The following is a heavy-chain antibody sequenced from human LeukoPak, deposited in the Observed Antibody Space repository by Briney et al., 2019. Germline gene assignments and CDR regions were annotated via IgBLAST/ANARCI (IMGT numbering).Heavy chain of an antibody. Sequence: GGSLRLSCAASGFTFSSYGTHWVRQAPGKGLEWVAFIRYDGSNKYYADSVKGRFTISRDNSKNTLYLQMNSLRAEDTAVYYCAKDRFRTTVTCVDYWGQGTLVTVSS. CDR1: GFTFSSYG. V-gene: IGHV3-30*02. CDR2: IRYDGSNK. D-gene: IGHD4-17*01. J-gene: IGHJ4*02. CDR3: AKDRFRTTVTCVDY.